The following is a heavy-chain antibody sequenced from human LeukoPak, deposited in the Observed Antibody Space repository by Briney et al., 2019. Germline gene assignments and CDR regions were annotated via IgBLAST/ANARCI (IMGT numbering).Heavy chain of an antibody. D-gene: IGHD2-15*01. J-gene: IGHJ4*02. CDR3: AKDGDSWSFDY. Sequence: ASVKVSCKAYGYAFIAHDLHWVRQAPGQGLEYLGWITPHNGGTRYAQKFQGRVTITMDTSTSTAFMELTSLKSDDTAIYYCAKDGDSWSFDYWGQGTLVTVSS. V-gene: IGHV1-2*02. CDR2: ITPHNGGT. CDR1: GYAFIAHD.